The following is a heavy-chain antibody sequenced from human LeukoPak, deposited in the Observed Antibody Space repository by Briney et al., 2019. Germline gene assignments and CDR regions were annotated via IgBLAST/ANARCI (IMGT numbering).Heavy chain of an antibody. D-gene: IGHD3-9*01. V-gene: IGHV3-23*01. CDR1: GFTFSNYA. Sequence: GGSLRLSCAASGFTFSNYAMSWVRQAPGKGLEWFSAIVGSGGSTYYADSVKGRFTISRDNPKNTLYLQMNSLRAEDTAVYYCAKWGDYDILTGYYDSDYWGQGTLVTVSS. CDR3: AKWGDYDILTGYYDSDY. CDR2: IVGSGGST. J-gene: IGHJ4*02.